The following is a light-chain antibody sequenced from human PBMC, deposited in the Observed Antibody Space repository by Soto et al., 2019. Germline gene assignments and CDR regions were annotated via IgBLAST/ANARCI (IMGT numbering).Light chain of an antibody. J-gene: IGKJ4*01. CDR3: QQSYSTPLT. CDR2: AAS. CDR1: QSISNY. Sequence: DIQMTQSPSSLSASVGDRVTITCRAGQSISNYLNWYQQKPGKAPNLLIYAASSLQSGVPSRFSGNGFGTDFTLTISSLQPEDFATYSCQQSYSTPLTFGGGSKVEIK. V-gene: IGKV1-39*01.